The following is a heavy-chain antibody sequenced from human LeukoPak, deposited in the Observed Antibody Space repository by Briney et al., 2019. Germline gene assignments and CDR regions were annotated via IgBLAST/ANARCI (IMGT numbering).Heavy chain of an antibody. V-gene: IGHV4-59*08. CDR3: ARRFTTNHDY. D-gene: IGHD1-1*01. CDR2: IFSTGST. CDR1: GGAISSYY. J-gene: IGHJ4*02. Sequence: SETLSLTCTLSGGAISSYYWSWIRQPPGKGLEWIGYIFSTGSTNYNPSLESRVTLSIDPSKSQFSLSLSSVTAADTAIYYCARRFTTNHDYWGQGILVTVSS.